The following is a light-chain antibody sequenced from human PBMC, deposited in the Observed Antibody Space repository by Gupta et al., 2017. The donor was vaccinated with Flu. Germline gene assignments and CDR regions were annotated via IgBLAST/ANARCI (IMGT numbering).Light chain of an antibody. V-gene: IGKV3-20*01. CDR1: QSVNNNY. CDR3: QQYGGSSGT. Sequence: EIVLTQSPGTLSLSPGERATLSCRASQSVNNNYLAWYQQMPGQVPRLLIYGASSRATGIPARFSGSGSGTAFTLPISRLEPEDFAVYYCQQYGGSSGTFGQGTKVEIK. J-gene: IGKJ1*01. CDR2: GAS.